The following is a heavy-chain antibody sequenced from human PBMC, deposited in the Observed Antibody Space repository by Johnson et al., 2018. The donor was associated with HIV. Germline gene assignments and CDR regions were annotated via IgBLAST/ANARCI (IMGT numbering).Heavy chain of an antibody. J-gene: IGHJ3*02. D-gene: IGHD3-16*01. CDR1: GFTFSSYA. Sequence: VQLVESGGGVVQPGRSLRLSCAASGFTFSSYAMHWVRQAPGKGLEWVAVISYDGSNKYYADSVKGRFTISRDNSKNTLYLQMNSLRAEDTAVYYCSCLAHDVFDIWGQGTMVTVSS. CDR3: SCLAHDVFDI. CDR2: ISYDGSNK. V-gene: IGHV3-30*04.